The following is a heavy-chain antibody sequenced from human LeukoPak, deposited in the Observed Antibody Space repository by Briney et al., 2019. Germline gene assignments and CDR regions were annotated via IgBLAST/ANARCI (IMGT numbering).Heavy chain of an antibody. CDR2: IKSKTDGGTT. CDR3: TTVTSYDSSSFDY. Sequence: PGGSLRLSCAASGFTFSNARMSWVRQAPGKGLEWVGRIKSKTDGGTTDYAAPVKGRFTISRDDSKNTLYLQMNSLKTEDTAVYYCTTVTSYDSSSFDYWGQGTLATVSS. CDR1: GFTFSNAR. J-gene: IGHJ4*02. D-gene: IGHD3-22*01. V-gene: IGHV3-15*01.